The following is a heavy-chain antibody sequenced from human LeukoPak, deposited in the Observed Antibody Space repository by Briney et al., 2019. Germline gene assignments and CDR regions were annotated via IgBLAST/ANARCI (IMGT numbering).Heavy chain of an antibody. CDR2: IYPGDSDT. CDR1: GYGFTSYW. CDR3: ARQDGSASYYFDY. V-gene: IGHV5-51*01. J-gene: IGHJ4*02. Sequence: GESLKISCKGSGYGFTSYWIAWVRQMPGKGLEWMGIIYPGDSDTRYSPSFQGQVTISADKSISTAYLQWSSLKASGTAMYYCARQDGSASYYFDYWGQGALVTVSS. D-gene: IGHD3-10*01.